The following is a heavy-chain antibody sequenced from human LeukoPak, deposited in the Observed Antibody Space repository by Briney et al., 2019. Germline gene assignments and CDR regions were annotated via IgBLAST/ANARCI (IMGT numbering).Heavy chain of an antibody. V-gene: IGHV4-30-2*01. CDR1: GGSISRGGYT. CDR2: IFHRGNS. D-gene: IGHD5-18*01. Sequence: SGTLSLTCAVSGGSISRGGYTWSWIRQPPGKGLGWIGYIFHRGNSYYHPSLKSRVTISVDSSKNQFSLKLSSVAAADTAVYYCARYTAMVAFHAHGFDIWGQGTMVTVSS. CDR3: ARYTAMVAFHAHGFDI. J-gene: IGHJ3*02.